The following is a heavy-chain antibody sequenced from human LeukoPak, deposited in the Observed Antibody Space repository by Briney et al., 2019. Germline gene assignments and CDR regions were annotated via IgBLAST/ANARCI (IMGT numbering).Heavy chain of an antibody. CDR2: IDWDDDK. CDR1: GLSLSTSGMC. D-gene: IGHD3-10*01. J-gene: IGHJ4*02. CDR3: ARILWFGELWGDIDY. Sequence: SGPTLMNPTQTLTLTGTFSGLSLSTSGMCVSWIRQPPGKALAWLARIDWDDDKYYSTSLKTRLTISKDTSKNQAVLTMTNMDPVATATYYSARILWFGELWGDIDYWGQGTLVTVSS. V-gene: IGHV2-70*11.